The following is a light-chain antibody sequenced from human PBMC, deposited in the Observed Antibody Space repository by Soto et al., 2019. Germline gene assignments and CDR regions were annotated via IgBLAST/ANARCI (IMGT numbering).Light chain of an antibody. CDR1: QSVLYSTNNKNY. CDR2: WAS. J-gene: IGKJ4*01. V-gene: IGKV4-1*01. CDR3: QQYYSTPLP. Sequence: DIVMTQSPDSLAVSLGERATINCKSSQSVLYSTNNKNYLAWYQQKLGQPPKLLIYWASTRESGVPDRFSGSGSGTDFTLTISSLQAEDVAVYYCQQYYSTPLPFGGGTKVEIK.